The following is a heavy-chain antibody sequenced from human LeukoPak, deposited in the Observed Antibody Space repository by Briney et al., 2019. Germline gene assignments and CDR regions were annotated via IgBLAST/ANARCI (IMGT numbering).Heavy chain of an antibody. Sequence: ASVKVSCKASGGIFGNFGFTWVRQAPGQGLEWMGRIIPTLGKTSYTQKFQGRVTITADTSTSTAYMELSGLRSEDTAMYYCARVSDCSGGTCCVFDYWGPGTLVIVSS. V-gene: IGHV1-69*04. J-gene: IGHJ4*02. CDR1: GGIFGNFG. CDR3: ARVSDCSGGTCCVFDY. CDR2: IIPTLGKT. D-gene: IGHD2-15*01.